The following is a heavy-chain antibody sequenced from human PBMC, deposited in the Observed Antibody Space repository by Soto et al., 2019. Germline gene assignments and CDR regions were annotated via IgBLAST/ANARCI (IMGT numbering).Heavy chain of an antibody. Sequence: ASVKVSCKVSGYTLTELSMHWVRQAPGKGLEWMGGFDPEDGETIYAQKFQGRVTMTEDTSTDTAHMELSSLRSEDTAVYYCATRLTTGTTSRVFAIDYWGQGTLVTVSS. CDR3: ATRLTTGTTSRVFAIDY. CDR1: GYTLTELS. J-gene: IGHJ4*02. V-gene: IGHV1-24*01. D-gene: IGHD1-1*01. CDR2: FDPEDGET.